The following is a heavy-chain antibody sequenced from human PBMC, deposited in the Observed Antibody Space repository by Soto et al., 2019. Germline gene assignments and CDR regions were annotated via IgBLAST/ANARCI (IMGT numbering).Heavy chain of an antibody. D-gene: IGHD1-26*01. CDR1: GGSISSGAYY. V-gene: IGHV4-31*03. CDR3: AREGWGGLAC. Sequence: QVQLQESGPGLVKPSQTLSLTCTVSGGSISSGAYYWSWIRQHPGQGLEWIGYIYYTGSTYYNPSLRSRISIAVDTSKNQFSLKLTSVTAADTAVYYCAREGWGGLACWGQGTLVTVSS. CDR2: IYYTGST. J-gene: IGHJ4*02.